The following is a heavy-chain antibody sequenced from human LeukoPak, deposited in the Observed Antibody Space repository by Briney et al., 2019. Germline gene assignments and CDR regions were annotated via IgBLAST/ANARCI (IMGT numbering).Heavy chain of an antibody. D-gene: IGHD3-10*01. J-gene: IGHJ4*02. V-gene: IGHV4-4*02. Sequence: SETLSLTCAVSGGSISSSNWWSWVRQPPGKGLEWIGEIYHSGSTNYNPSLKSRVTISVDTSKNQFSLKLSSVTAADTAVYYCARRTYYYASGSYSPPRYWGQGTLVTVSS. CDR1: GGSISSSNW. CDR3: ARRTYYYASGSYSPPRY. CDR2: IYHSGST.